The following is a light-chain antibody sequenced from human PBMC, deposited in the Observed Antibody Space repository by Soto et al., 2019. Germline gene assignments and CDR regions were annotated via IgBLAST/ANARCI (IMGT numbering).Light chain of an antibody. J-gene: IGLJ2*01. V-gene: IGLV7-46*01. Sequence: QAVVTQEPSLTVSPGGTVTLTCGSSTGTVTSGHYPYWFQQKPGQAPRTLIYDTTNKHSWTPARFSGSLLGGKAALTLSGAQPEDEAEYYCLLSYTDTRVFGGGTKLTVL. CDR3: LLSYTDTRV. CDR2: DTT. CDR1: TGTVTSGHY.